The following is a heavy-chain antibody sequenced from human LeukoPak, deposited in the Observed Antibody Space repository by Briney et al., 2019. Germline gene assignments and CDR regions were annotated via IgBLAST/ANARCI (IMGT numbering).Heavy chain of an antibody. CDR2: IKQDGSEK. CDR1: GFTFSSYW. D-gene: IGHD6-13*01. J-gene: IGHJ4*02. Sequence: QAGGSLRLSCAASGFTFSSYWMSWVRQAPGKGLEWVANIKQDGSEKYYVDSVKGRFTISRDNAKNSLYLQMNSLRAEDTAVYYCARDSSSWYKYYFDYWGQGTLVTVSS. V-gene: IGHV3-7*01. CDR3: ARDSSSWYKYYFDY.